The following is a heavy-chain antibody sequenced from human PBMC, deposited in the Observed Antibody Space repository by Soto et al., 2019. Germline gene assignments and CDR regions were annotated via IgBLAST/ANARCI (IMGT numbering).Heavy chain of an antibody. CDR3: ARPKEVLGFGEFYGMDV. CDR2: INPNSGGT. Sequence: ASVKVSCKASGYTFTGYYMHWVRQAPGKGLAGMGWINPNSGGTNYAQKFQGRVTMTRDTSISTAYMERSRLRSDDKAVYYCARPKEVLGFGEFYGMDVWGQGTTVTVSS. V-gene: IGHV1-2*02. CDR1: GYTFTGYY. D-gene: IGHD3-10*01. J-gene: IGHJ6*02.